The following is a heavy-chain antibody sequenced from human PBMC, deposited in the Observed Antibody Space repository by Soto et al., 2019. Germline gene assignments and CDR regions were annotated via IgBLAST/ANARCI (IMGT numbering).Heavy chain of an antibody. V-gene: IGHV3-30*18. CDR1: GFPFSSYG. CDR3: AKDGLGIAVAGLFDY. J-gene: IGHJ4*02. Sequence: QVQLVESGGGVVPPGRSLRLSCAASGFPFSSYGMHWVRQAPGKGLEWVAVISYDGSNKYYADSVKGRFTISRDNSKNTLYLQMNSLRAEDTAVYYCAKDGLGIAVAGLFDYWGQGTLVTVSS. D-gene: IGHD6-19*01. CDR2: ISYDGSNK.